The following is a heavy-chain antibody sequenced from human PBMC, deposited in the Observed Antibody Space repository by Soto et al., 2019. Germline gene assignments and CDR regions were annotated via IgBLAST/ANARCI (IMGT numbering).Heavy chain of an antibody. V-gene: IGHV4-34*01. CDR3: ARGRIMITFGGVIVNWFDP. D-gene: IGHD3-16*02. CDR1: GGSFSGYY. Sequence: SETLSLTCAVYGGSFSGYYWSWIRQPPGKGLEWIGEINHSGSTNYNPSLKSRVTISVDTSKNQFSLKLSSVTAADTAVYYCARGRIMITFGGVIVNWFDPWGQGTLVTVSS. J-gene: IGHJ5*02. CDR2: INHSGST.